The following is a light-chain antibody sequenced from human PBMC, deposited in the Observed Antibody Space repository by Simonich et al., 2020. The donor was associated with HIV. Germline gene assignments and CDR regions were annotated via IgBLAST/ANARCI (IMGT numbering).Light chain of an antibody. V-gene: IGKV3-15*01. J-gene: IGKJ1*01. CDR3: QQYKNWPPWT. CDR2: DAS. Sequence: EIVMTQSPATLSVSPGERATLSCRASQSVSSNLAWYQQKPGQAPRLLIYDASTRAPGSPARFSGSGSGTEFTLTISSLQSEDFAVYYCQQYKNWPPWTFGQGTKVEIK. CDR1: QSVSSN.